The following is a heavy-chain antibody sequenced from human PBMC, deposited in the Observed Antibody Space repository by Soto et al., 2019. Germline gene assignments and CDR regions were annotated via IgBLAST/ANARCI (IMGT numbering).Heavy chain of an antibody. CDR1: GFTFSSYS. V-gene: IGHV3-48*02. CDR2: ISSSSSTI. Sequence: EVQLVESGGGLVQPGGSLRLSCAASGFTFSSYSMNWVRQAPGKGLEWVSYISSSSSTIYYADSVKGRFTISRDNAKNALYLQMNSLRDEDTAVYYCARGEPSSIWHLRAYYYYGMVVWGQGTTVTVSS. D-gene: IGHD6-13*01. J-gene: IGHJ6*02. CDR3: ARGEPSSIWHLRAYYYYGMVV.